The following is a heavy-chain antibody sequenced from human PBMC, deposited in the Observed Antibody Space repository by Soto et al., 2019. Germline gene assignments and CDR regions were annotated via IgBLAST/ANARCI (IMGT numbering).Heavy chain of an antibody. J-gene: IGHJ5*02. CDR2: INHSGST. V-gene: IGHV4-34*01. D-gene: IGHD2-15*01. Sequence: QVQLQQWGAGLLKPSETLSLTCAVYGGSFSGYYWSWIRQPPGKGLVWIGEINHSGSTNYNPSLKSRVTISVDTSKNQFSLKLSSVTAADTAVYYCARGPVVVVAATPPCCWFDPWGQGTLVTVSS. CDR3: ARGPVVVVAATPPCCWFDP. CDR1: GGSFSGYY.